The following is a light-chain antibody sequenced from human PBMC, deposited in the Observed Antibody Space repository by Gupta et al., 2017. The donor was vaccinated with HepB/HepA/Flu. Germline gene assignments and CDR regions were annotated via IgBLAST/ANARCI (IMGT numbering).Light chain of an antibody. CDR3: QQYNSTPLT. Sequence: DIVMTQSPDSLDGSLGERDTINCKSSQSVLYSSNNKNYLAWYQQKPGQPPKLLIYWASTRESGVPDRFSGSGSGTDFTLTISSLQAEDVAVYYCQQYNSTPLTFGGGTKVEIK. CDR2: WAS. CDR1: QSVLYSSNNKNY. J-gene: IGKJ4*01. V-gene: IGKV4-1*01.